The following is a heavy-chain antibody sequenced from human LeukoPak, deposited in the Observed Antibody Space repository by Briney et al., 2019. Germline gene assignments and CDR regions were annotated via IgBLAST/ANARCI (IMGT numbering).Heavy chain of an antibody. CDR2: IYYSGST. CDR3: ARSYGSGADP. V-gene: IGHV4-59*01. D-gene: IGHD3-10*01. CDR1: GGSISSYY. Sequence: SETLSLTCTVSGGSISSYYWSWIRQPPGKGLEWIGYIYYSGSTNYNPSLKSRVTISVDTSKDQFSLKLSSVTAADTAVYYCARSYGSGADPWGQGTLVTVSS. J-gene: IGHJ5*02.